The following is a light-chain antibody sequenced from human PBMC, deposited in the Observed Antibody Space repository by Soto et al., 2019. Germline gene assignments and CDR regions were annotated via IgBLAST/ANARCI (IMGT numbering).Light chain of an antibody. V-gene: IGLV2-11*01. Sequence: QSALTQPRSVSGSPGQSVTISCTGTSSDVGGYNYVSWYQQYQGKAPKLMIYDVTERPSGVPDRFSGSKSGNTASLTISGLQAEDEADYYCCSYAGNYVVFGGGTQLTVL. J-gene: IGLJ2*01. CDR3: CSYAGNYVV. CDR1: SSDVGGYNY. CDR2: DVT.